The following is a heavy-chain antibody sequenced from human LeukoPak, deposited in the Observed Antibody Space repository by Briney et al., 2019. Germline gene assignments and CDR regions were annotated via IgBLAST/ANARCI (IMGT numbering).Heavy chain of an antibody. CDR2: MSVSSGLI. CDR1: GFTFSSYS. CDR3: AREFEGSASGAGY. D-gene: IGHD1-26*01. J-gene: IGHJ4*02. Sequence: GGSLRLSCVASGFTFSSYSMNWVRQAPGKGLEWVSSMSVSSGLIYYGDSVKGRFTVSRDNAKNSLYLQTNSLRAEDTAVYYCAREFEGSASGAGYWGQGTLVTVSS. V-gene: IGHV3-21*01.